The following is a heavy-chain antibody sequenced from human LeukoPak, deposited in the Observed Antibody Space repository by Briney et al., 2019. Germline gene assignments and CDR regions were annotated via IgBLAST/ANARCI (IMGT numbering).Heavy chain of an antibody. CDR1: GFTFGDHA. CDR2: IRSKGYGGTT. V-gene: IGHV3-49*04. D-gene: IGHD5-18*01. CDR3: TRGPTQQWVYYGMDV. J-gene: IGHJ6*02. Sequence: GGSLRLSCTTSGFTFGDHAMSWVRQAPGKGLGWVGFIRSKGYGGTTEYAASVKGRFAISRDDSKSIAYLQMNSLKTEDTAVYYCTRGPTQQWVYYGMDVWGQGTTVIVSS.